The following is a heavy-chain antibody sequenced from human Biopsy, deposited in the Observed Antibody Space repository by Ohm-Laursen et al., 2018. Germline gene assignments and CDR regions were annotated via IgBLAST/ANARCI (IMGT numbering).Heavy chain of an antibody. Sequence: GATVKISCKAPTGTFNSYGIIWVRQAPGQGLEWMGRIIPLLGITNYAERFQGRVTISVDRSTSTAYMELSSLKSEDTAVYYCAREYPEGDVWGQGTSVTVSS. J-gene: IGHJ6*02. V-gene: IGHV1-69*04. D-gene: IGHD2-2*02. CDR1: TGTFNSYG. CDR3: AREYPEGDV. CDR2: IIPLLGIT.